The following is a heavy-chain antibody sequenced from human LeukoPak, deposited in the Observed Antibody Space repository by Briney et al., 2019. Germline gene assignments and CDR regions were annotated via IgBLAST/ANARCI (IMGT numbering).Heavy chain of an antibody. D-gene: IGHD1-26*01. Sequence: PGGSLRLSCEASGFTSSSYNMNWVRQAPGKRLEWVSSVTSSSSYVFYADSVKGRFTISRDNAKNSLYLQMNSLTAEDTAVYYCARDPYSGNYGNTYYYYMDVWGKGTTVTISS. J-gene: IGHJ6*03. CDR3: ARDPYSGNYGNTYYYYMDV. V-gene: IGHV3-21*06. CDR2: VTSSSSYV. CDR1: GFTSSSYN.